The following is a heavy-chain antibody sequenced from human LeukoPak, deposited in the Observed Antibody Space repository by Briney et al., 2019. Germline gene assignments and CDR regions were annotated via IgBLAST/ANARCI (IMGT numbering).Heavy chain of an antibody. Sequence: SETLSLTCAVSGYSISSGYYWGWIRQPPGKGLEWIGSIYHSGSTYYNPSLKSRVTISVDTSKNQFSLKLSSVTAADTAAYYCARVDSSNWFDPWGQGTLVTVSS. D-gene: IGHD2-21*01. CDR1: GYSISSGYY. CDR2: IYHSGST. CDR3: ARVDSSNWFDP. V-gene: IGHV4-38-2*01. J-gene: IGHJ5*02.